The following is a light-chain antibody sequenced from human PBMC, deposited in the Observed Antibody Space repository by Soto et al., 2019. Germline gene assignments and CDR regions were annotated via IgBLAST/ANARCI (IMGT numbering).Light chain of an antibody. J-gene: IGKJ4*01. CDR1: QSISTW. V-gene: IGKV1-5*03. CDR3: QQSYSTPLT. CDR2: RAS. Sequence: DIQMTQSPSSLSASVGDRVTITCRASQSISTWLAWFQQKPGKAPKLLIYRASSLEGGAPSRFSGSGSGTEFTLTISSLQPDDFATYYCQQSYSTPLTFGGGTKVDIK.